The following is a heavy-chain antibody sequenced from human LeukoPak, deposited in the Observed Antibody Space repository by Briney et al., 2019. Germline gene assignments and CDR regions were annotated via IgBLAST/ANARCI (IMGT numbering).Heavy chain of an antibody. Sequence: GGSLRLSCAASRFTFSSYGMHWVRQAPGKGLEWVAVIWYDGSNKYYADSVKGRFTISRDNSKNTLYLQMNSLRAEDTAVYYCARADEYYYYDSSGYYYVYWGQGTLVTVSS. CDR2: IWYDGSNK. J-gene: IGHJ4*02. V-gene: IGHV3-33*01. CDR1: RFTFSSYG. CDR3: ARADEYYYYDSSGYYYVY. D-gene: IGHD3-22*01.